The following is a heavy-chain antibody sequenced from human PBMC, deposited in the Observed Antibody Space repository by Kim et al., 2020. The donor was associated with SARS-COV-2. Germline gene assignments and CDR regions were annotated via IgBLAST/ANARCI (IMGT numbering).Heavy chain of an antibody. CDR1: GGSISSSNW. J-gene: IGHJ3*01. CDR3: ARNTESWELLVLSAAFDL. D-gene: IGHD1-26*01. CDR2: IYHSGST. Sequence: SETLSLTCAVSGGSISSSNWWSWVRQPPGKVLEWIGEIYHSGSTNYNPSLKSRVTISVDKPKNHFSLKLISVTAAATAAYYCARNTESWELLVLSAAFDLWGQGTMLTVSS. V-gene: IGHV4-4*02.